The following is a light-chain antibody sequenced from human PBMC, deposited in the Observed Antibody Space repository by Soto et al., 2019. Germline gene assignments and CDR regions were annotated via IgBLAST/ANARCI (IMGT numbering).Light chain of an antibody. CDR3: PQRSNWPPYT. CDR2: DAS. V-gene: IGKV3-11*01. CDR1: QSVSSY. J-gene: IGKJ2*01. Sequence: EIVLTQSPATLSLSPGERATLSCRASQSVSSYLAWYQQKPGQAPRLLIYDASNRATGIPARFSGSGSGTDFKLTISSLEPEDVAVYYCPQRSNWPPYTCGQGTKLEIK.